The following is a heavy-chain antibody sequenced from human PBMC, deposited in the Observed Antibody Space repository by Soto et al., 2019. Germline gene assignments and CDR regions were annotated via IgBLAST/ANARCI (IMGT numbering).Heavy chain of an antibody. CDR3: ARDPAPSGWYDY. Sequence: PGGSLRLSCAASGFTFSNYWMHWVRQVPGKGLVWVSRINSDGSSTMYADSVKGRFTISRDNAKNTLYLQMNSLRAGDTAVYYCARDPAPSGWYDYWGQGTLVTVSS. D-gene: IGHD6-19*01. CDR1: GFTFSNYW. CDR2: INSDGSST. V-gene: IGHV3-74*03. J-gene: IGHJ4*02.